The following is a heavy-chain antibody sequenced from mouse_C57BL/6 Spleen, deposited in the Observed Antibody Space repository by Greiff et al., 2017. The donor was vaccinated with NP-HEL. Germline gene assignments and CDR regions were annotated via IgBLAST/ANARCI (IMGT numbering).Heavy chain of an antibody. CDR3: ARSGYGSSLYWYFDV. CDR2: IDPSDSYT. CDR1: GYTFTSYW. D-gene: IGHD1-1*01. V-gene: IGHV1-50*01. J-gene: IGHJ1*03. Sequence: QVQLQQPGAELVKPGASVKLSCKASGYTFTSYWMQWVKQRPGQGLEWIGEIDPSDSYTNYNQKFKGKATLTVDTSSSTAYMQLSSLTSEDSAVYYCARSGYGSSLYWYFDVWGTGTTVTVAS.